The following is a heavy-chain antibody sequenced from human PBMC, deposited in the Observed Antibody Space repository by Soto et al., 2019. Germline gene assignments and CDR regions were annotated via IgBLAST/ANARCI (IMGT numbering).Heavy chain of an antibody. V-gene: IGHV3-15*01. Sequence: EVQLVESGGGLVKPGGSLRLSCAASGITLSNAWMTWVRQAPGKGLEWVGSIKNKADGSTKEYGSPVKDRFIITRDDSENTLDLQMHSLKTEDTAVYYCATPRPGNHGYGYWGQGTLVTVSS. CDR3: ATPRPGNHGYGY. CDR1: GITLSNAW. J-gene: IGHJ4*02. D-gene: IGHD5-18*01. CDR2: IKNKADGSTK.